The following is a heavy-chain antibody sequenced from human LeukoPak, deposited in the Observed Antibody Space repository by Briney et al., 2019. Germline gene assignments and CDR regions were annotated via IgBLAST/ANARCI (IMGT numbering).Heavy chain of an antibody. Sequence: SETLSLTCTVSGGSISSYYWSWIRQPPGKGLEWIGYIYYSGSTNYNPSLKSRVTISVDTSKNQFSLKLSSVTAADTAVYYCARGEDCSSTSCQLFDYWGQGTLVTVSS. J-gene: IGHJ4*02. CDR3: ARGEDCSSTSCQLFDY. CDR2: IYYSGST. V-gene: IGHV4-59*01. CDR1: GGSISSYY. D-gene: IGHD2-2*01.